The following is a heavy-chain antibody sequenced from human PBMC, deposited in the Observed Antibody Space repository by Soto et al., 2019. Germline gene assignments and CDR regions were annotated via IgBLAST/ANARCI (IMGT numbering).Heavy chain of an antibody. CDR3: VTYRYCGRGGCHWSFDM. V-gene: IGHV3-7*01. CDR1: GFSFSNYW. J-gene: IGHJ3*02. CDR2: IQESGEEK. D-gene: IGHD2-15*01. Sequence: GGSLRLSCVASGFSFSNYWMYWVRQAPGKGLEWVANIQESGEEKNYVDSVRGRFTVSRDNAKNSLYLQMNGLRADDTAVYYCVTYRYCGRGGCHWSFDMWGQGTKVTVSS.